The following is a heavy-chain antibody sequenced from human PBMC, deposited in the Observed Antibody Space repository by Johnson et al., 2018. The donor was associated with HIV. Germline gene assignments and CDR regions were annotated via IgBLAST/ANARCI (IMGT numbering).Heavy chain of an antibody. J-gene: IGHJ3*02. CDR3: ARSQTMIVDGADAFDI. D-gene: IGHD3-22*01. CDR1: GFTFSSYA. CDR2: LTGTGDST. V-gene: IGHV3-23*04. Sequence: VRLVESGGGMVRPGGSLRLSCAASGFTFSSYAMRWVRQTPGKGLEWVSALTGTGDSTYYADSVKGRFTISRDNSKNTLYLQMNSLRAEDTAVYYCARSQTMIVDGADAFDIWGQGTMVTFSS.